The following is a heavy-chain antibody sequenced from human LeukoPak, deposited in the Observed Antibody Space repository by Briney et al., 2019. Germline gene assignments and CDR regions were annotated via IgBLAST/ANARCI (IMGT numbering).Heavy chain of an antibody. CDR1: GGSFSGYY. CDR3: ARDLSGSLYFDY. J-gene: IGHJ4*02. V-gene: IGHV4-34*01. Sequence: SETLSLTCAVYGGSFSGYYWSWIRQPPGKGLEWIGEINHSGSTDYNPSLKSRVTISVDTSKNQFSLKLSSVTAADTAVYFCARDLSGSLYFDYWGQGVLVTVSS. D-gene: IGHD3-10*01. CDR2: INHSGST.